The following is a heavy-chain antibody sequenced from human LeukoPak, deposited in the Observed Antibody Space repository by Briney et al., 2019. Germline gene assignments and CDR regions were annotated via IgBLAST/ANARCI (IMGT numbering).Heavy chain of an antibody. V-gene: IGHV3-48*01. J-gene: IGHJ4*02. D-gene: IGHD4-17*01. CDR2: ISSSSSTI. Sequence: PGGSLRLSCAASGFTFSSYSMNWVRQAPGKGLEWVSYISSSSSTIYYADSVKGRFTISRDNAKNSLYLQMNSLRAEDTAVYYCAREGLRRSDYWGQGTLVTVSS. CDR1: GFTFSSYS. CDR3: AREGLRRSDY.